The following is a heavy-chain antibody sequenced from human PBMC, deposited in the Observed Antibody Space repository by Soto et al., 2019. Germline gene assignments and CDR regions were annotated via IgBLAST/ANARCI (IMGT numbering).Heavy chain of an antibody. J-gene: IGHJ6*03. Sequence: GGSLRLSCAASGFTLSSYGMHWVRQAPGKGLEWVAVIWYDGSNKYYADSVKGRFTISRDNSKNTLYLQMNSLRAEDTAVYYCARAYGDYLRYYYYYMDVWGKGTTVTVSS. V-gene: IGHV3-33*01. D-gene: IGHD4-17*01. CDR3: ARAYGDYLRYYYYYMDV. CDR1: GFTLSSYG. CDR2: IWYDGSNK.